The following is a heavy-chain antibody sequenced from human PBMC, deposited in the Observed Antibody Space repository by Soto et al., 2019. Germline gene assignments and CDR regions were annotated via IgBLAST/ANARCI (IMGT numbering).Heavy chain of an antibody. D-gene: IGHD2-8*02. CDR1: GGTFSSYA. V-gene: IGHV1-69*13. J-gene: IGHJ4*01. Sequence: ASAKFSCKASGGTFSSYAISWVRQAPGQGLEWMGGIIPIFGTANYAQKFQGRVTITADESTSTAYMELSSLRAEDTAVYYCARVKLVAVASLFSYYFDSWGQGTLVTVSS. CDR3: ARVKLVAVASLFSYYFDS. CDR2: IIPIFGTA.